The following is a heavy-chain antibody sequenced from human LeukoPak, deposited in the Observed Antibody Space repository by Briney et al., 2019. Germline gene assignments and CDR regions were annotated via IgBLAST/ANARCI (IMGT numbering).Heavy chain of an antibody. D-gene: IGHD6-13*01. CDR3: ARECMLVPYYYYYMDV. CDR2: INPSGGST. Sequence: ASVKVSCKASGYTFTSYYMHWVRQAPGQGPEWMGIINPSGGSTSYAQKFQGRVTMTRDMSTSTVYMELSSLRSEDTAVYYCARECMLVPYYYYYMDVWGKGTTVTVSS. CDR1: GYTFTSYY. V-gene: IGHV1-46*01. J-gene: IGHJ6*03.